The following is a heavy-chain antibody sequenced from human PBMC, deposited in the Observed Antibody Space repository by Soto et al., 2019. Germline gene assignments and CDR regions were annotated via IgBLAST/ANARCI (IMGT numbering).Heavy chain of an antibody. J-gene: IGHJ6*02. CDR3: ARAGVVLGVNIFDYHYGMDF. V-gene: IGHV1-2*04. D-gene: IGHD3-10*01. CDR1: GYAFTDYY. Sequence: ASVKVSCKASGYAFTDYYMHWVLQAPGQGLEWMGWINPNSGGTNYAQKFQGWVTMTRDTSISTAYMELSRLRSDDTAVYYCARAGVVLGVNIFDYHYGMDFWGQGTTVTVSS. CDR2: INPNSGGT.